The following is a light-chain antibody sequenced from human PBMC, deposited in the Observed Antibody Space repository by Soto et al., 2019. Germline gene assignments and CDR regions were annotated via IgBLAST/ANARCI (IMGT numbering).Light chain of an antibody. J-gene: IGKJ1*01. CDR1: QSISSS. CDR3: HQSDSMPWT. V-gene: IGKV1-39*01. Sequence: IQMTQSASSLSATVGHRVTISCRASQSISSSLNWYHQKPGKAPKLLIYAASTLQSGVPSRFRGSGSGTDFTLTISSLQTEDFATYYCHQSDSMPWTFGQGTKVDIK. CDR2: AAS.